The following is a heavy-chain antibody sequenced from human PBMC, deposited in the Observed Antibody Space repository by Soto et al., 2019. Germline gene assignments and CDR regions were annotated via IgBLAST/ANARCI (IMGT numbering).Heavy chain of an antibody. Sequence: QVQLLESGGGVVQPGRSLRLSCAASGFTFSSYPVHWVRQAPGKGLEWVAVISYDGSNEYYADSVKGRFTISRDNSKNTLYLQINSLRAEDTAVFYCARSAWYVSPDYWGQGTLVTVSS. V-gene: IGHV3-30-3*01. CDR2: ISYDGSNE. J-gene: IGHJ4*02. D-gene: IGHD6-19*01. CDR3: ARSAWYVSPDY. CDR1: GFTFSSYP.